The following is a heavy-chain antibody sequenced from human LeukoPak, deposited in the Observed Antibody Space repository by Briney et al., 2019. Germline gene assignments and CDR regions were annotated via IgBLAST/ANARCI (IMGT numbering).Heavy chain of an antibody. V-gene: IGHV4-59*01. J-gene: IGHJ5*02. CDR1: GGSFSSYY. Sequence: SETLSLTCAVYGGSFSSYYWSWIRQPPGKGLEWIGYIYYSGSTNYNPSLKSRVTISVDTSKNQFSLKLSSVTAADTAVYYCARLTGYSSESWFDPWGQGTLVTVSS. D-gene: IGHD3-9*01. CDR3: ARLTGYSSESWFDP. CDR2: IYYSGST.